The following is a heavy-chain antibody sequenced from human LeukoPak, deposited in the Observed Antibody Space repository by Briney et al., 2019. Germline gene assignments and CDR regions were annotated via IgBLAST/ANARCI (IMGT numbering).Heavy chain of an antibody. CDR1: GGSFSGYY. D-gene: IGHD5-24*01. V-gene: IGHV4-34*01. Sequence: SETLSLTCAVYGGSFSGYYWSWIRQPPGKGLEWIGEINHSGSTNYNPSLKSRVTISVDTSKNQFSLKLSSVTAADTAVYYCARADGYRSEIDYWGQGTLVTVSS. J-gene: IGHJ4*02. CDR2: INHSGST. CDR3: ARADGYRSEIDY.